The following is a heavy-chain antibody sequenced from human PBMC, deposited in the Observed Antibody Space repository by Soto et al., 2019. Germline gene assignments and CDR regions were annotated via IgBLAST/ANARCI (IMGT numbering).Heavy chain of an antibody. Sequence: GGSLRLSCAASGFTFSSYDMHWVRQATGKGLEWVSAIGTAGDTYYPGSVKGRFTISRENAKNSLYLQMNSLRAEDTAVYYCARGFSSSWAFDYWGQGTLVTVSS. CDR1: GFTFSSYD. J-gene: IGHJ4*02. V-gene: IGHV3-13*01. CDR3: ARGFSSSWAFDY. CDR2: IGTAGDT. D-gene: IGHD6-13*01.